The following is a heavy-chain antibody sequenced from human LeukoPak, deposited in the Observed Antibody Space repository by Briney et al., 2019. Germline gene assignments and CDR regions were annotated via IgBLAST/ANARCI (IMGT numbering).Heavy chain of an antibody. CDR1: GFTFSTYV. Sequence: GGSLRLSCAASGFTFSTYVMSWVRQAPGKGLEWVSVIYSGGSTYYADSVKNRFTISRDNAKNTVYLQMNSLRAEDTAVYHCARDHETFFDFWGQGTLVTVSS. CDR2: IYSGGST. J-gene: IGHJ4*02. CDR3: ARDHETFFDF. D-gene: IGHD2/OR15-2a*01. V-gene: IGHV3-66*01.